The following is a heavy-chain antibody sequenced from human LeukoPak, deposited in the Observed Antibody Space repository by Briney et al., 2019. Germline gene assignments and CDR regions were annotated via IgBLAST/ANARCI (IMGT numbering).Heavy chain of an antibody. Sequence: GGSLRLSCAASGFTFSSYSMNWVRQAPGKGLEWVSSISSSSSYIYYTDSLKGRFTISRDNAKNSLYLQMNSLRAEDTAVYYCARAPIGRAYAFDIWGQGTMVAVSS. V-gene: IGHV3-21*01. CDR3: ARAPIGRAYAFDI. D-gene: IGHD1-26*01. CDR1: GFTFSSYS. CDR2: ISSSSSYI. J-gene: IGHJ3*02.